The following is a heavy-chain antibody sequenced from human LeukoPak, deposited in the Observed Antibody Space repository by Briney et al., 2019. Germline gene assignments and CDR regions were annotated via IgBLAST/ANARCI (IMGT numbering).Heavy chain of an antibody. CDR1: GYTFTGYY. V-gene: IGHV1-2*02. D-gene: IGHD6-19*01. Sequence: ASVKVSRKASGYTFTGYYMHWVRQAPGQGLEWMGWINPNSGGTNYAQKFQGRVTMTRDTSISTAYMELSRLRSDDTAVYYCARVPPGEQWLVLGFWDYWGQGTLVTVSS. CDR2: INPNSGGT. CDR3: ARVPPGEQWLVLGFWDY. J-gene: IGHJ4*02.